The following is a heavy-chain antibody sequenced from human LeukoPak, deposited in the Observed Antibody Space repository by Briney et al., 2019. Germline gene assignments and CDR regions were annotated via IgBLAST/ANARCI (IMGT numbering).Heavy chain of an antibody. D-gene: IGHD3-22*01. V-gene: IGHV4-59*08. J-gene: IGHJ3*02. CDR3: ARHYGYYYDSSGRPGAFDI. CDR2: IYYSGST. Sequence: PSETLSLTCTVSGGSISSYYWSWIRQPPGKGLEWIGYIYYSGSTGYNPSLKSRVTISVDTSKNQFSLKLSSVTAADTAVYYCARHYGYYYDSSGRPGAFDIWGQGTMVTVSS. CDR1: GGSISSYY.